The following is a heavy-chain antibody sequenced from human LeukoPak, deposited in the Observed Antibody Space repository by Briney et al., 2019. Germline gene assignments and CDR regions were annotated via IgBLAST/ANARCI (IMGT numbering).Heavy chain of an antibody. CDR3: ASRITMVREALEPNYYYYYMDV. J-gene: IGHJ6*03. Sequence: SQTLSLTCTVSGGSISSGSYYWSWIRQPAGKGLEWIGRIYTGGSTNYNPSLKSRVTISVDTSKNQFSLKLSSVTAADTAVYYCASRITMVREALEPNYYYYYMDVWGKGTTVTVSS. D-gene: IGHD3-10*01. CDR2: IYTGGST. CDR1: GGSISSGSYY. V-gene: IGHV4-61*02.